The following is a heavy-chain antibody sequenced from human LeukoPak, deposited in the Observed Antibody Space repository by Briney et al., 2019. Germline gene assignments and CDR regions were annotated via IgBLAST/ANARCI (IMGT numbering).Heavy chain of an antibody. Sequence: GGSLRLSCAASGFTFSRYTMNWVRQAPGKGLEWVSSITSSSSYIYYAGSVKGRFTISRDNAKNSLYLQMNSLRAEDTAVYYGARVYDGYNKGHFDSWGQGTLVTVSS. CDR3: ARVYDGYNKGHFDS. V-gene: IGHV3-21*01. J-gene: IGHJ4*02. CDR1: GFTFSRYT. CDR2: ITSSSSYI. D-gene: IGHD5-24*01.